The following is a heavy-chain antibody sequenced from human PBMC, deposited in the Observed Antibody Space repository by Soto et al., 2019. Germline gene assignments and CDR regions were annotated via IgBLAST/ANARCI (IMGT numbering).Heavy chain of an antibody. Sequence: GGSLRLSCAASGFTFSSYGMHWVRQAPGKGLEWVAVISYDGSNKYYADSVKGRFTISRDNSKNTLYLQMNSLRAEDTAVYYCAKDPEAATTDYYYYYGMDVWGQGTTVTVSS. D-gene: IGHD2-15*01. CDR1: GFTFSSYG. CDR2: ISYDGSNK. CDR3: AKDPEAATTDYYYYYGMDV. J-gene: IGHJ6*02. V-gene: IGHV3-30*18.